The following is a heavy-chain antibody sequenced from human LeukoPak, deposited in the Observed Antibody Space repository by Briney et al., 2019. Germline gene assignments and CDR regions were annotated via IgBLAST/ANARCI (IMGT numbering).Heavy chain of an antibody. CDR1: GFTFSSYT. D-gene: IGHD1-26*01. CDR2: IGGSGAAT. J-gene: IGHJ4*02. Sequence: PGGSLRLSCAASGFTFSSYTMSWVRQAPGKGLEWLSSIGGSGAATYYADSVKGRFTISRDNSKNTLYLLMTSLRAEDMAVYYCANRIVGAKHFDYWGQGTLVTVSS. CDR3: ANRIVGAKHFDY. V-gene: IGHV3-23*01.